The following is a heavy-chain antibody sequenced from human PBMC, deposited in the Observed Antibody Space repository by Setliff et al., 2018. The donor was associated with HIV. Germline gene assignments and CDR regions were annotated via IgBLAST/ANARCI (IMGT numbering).Heavy chain of an antibody. CDR1: GGSISSSSYY. J-gene: IGHJ4*02. Sequence: SETLSLTCTVSGGSISSSSYYWGWIRQPPGKGLEWIGTLYYNGNTNSNPSLKSRVTISADKSKNQFSLKLSSVTAADTAVYYCARGSSGWTFDYWGQGTLVTVSS. CDR2: LYYNGNT. V-gene: IGHV4-61*05. CDR3: ARGSSGWTFDY. D-gene: IGHD6-19*01.